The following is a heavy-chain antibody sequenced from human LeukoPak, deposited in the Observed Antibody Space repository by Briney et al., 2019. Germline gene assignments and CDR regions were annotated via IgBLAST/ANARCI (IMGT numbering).Heavy chain of an antibody. CDR3: ARDDGSSCFAY. D-gene: IGHD3-10*01. J-gene: IGHJ4*02. CDR1: GFTFNTYT. Sequence: GGSLRLSCAASGFTFNTYTMNWVRQAPGKGLEWVSYISGSSGIIDYADSVKGRFTISRDNAKNSLYLQMNGLRAEDTAVYYCARDDGSSCFAYWGQGTQVTVSS. V-gene: IGHV3-48*04. CDR2: ISGSSGII.